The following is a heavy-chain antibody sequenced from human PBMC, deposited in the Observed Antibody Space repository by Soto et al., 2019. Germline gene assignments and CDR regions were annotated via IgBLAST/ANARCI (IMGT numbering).Heavy chain of an antibody. V-gene: IGHV1-18*04. D-gene: IGHD3-10*01. CDR3: ARDQRYYGSGYYYSDS. Sequence: ASVKVSCKASGYTFISYGISWVRQAPGQGLEWVGWMSAFTGKADYAQIFQDRVTMTTDTSTSTAYMELRSLRSDDTAVYCCARDQRYYGSGYYYSDSWGQGTLVTVSS. CDR1: GYTFISYG. J-gene: IGHJ1*01. CDR2: MSAFTGKA.